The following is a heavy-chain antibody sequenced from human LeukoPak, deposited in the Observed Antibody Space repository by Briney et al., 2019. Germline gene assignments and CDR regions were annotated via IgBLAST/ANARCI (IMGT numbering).Heavy chain of an antibody. V-gene: IGHV1-69*04. CDR3: ARDPGHCSSTSCTHY. D-gene: IGHD2-2*01. CDR2: IIPILGIA. Sequence: ASVKVSCKASGGTFSSYTISWVRQAPGQGLEWMGRIIPILGIANYAQKFQGRVTITADKSTSTAYMELSSLRSEDTAVYYCARDPGHCSSTSCTHYWGQGTLVTVSS. J-gene: IGHJ4*02. CDR1: GGTFSSYT.